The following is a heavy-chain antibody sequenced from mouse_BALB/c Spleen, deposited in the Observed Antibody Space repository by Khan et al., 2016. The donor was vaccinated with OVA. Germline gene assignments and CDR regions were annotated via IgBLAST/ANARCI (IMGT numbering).Heavy chain of an antibody. CDR1: GFSLTNYG. J-gene: IGHJ4*01. D-gene: IGHD2-14*01. Sequence: QVQLKQSGPGLVQPSQSLSITCTVSGFSLTNYGVHWVRQSPGKGLEWLGVIWSGGSTDYNAAFISRLSISKDNSKSQVFFKMNSLQANDTAIYYSARIFIGTTDYAMDYWGQGTSVTVSS. V-gene: IGHV2-2*02. CDR3: ARIFIGTTDYAMDY. CDR2: IWSGGST.